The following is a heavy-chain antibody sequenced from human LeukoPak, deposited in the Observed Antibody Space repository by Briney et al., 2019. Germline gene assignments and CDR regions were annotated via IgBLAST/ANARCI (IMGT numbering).Heavy chain of an antibody. J-gene: IGHJ5*02. D-gene: IGHD2-2*01. Sequence: SQTLSLTCTVSGGSISSGGYYWSWIRQHPGKGLEWIGHIYYSGSTYYNPSLKSRVTISVDTSKNQFSLKLSSVTAAGTAVYYCARGIGVTSSREFDHWGQGTLVTVSS. CDR1: GGSISSGGYY. V-gene: IGHV4-31*03. CDR3: ARGIGVTSSREFDH. CDR2: IYYSGST.